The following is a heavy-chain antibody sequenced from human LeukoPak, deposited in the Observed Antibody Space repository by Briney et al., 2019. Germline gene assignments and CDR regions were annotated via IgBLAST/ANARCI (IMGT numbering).Heavy chain of an antibody. V-gene: IGHV4-39*01. CDR2: IYYSGST. D-gene: IGHD3-10*01. CDR3: ARTRGLGRKIVLDY. CDR1: GGSISSSSYY. Sequence: PSETLSLTCTVSGGSISSSSYYWGWIRQPPGKGLEWIGSIYYSGSTYYNPSLKSRVTISVDTSKNQFSLKLSSVTAADTAVYYCARTRGLGRKIVLDYWGQGTLVTVSS. J-gene: IGHJ4*02.